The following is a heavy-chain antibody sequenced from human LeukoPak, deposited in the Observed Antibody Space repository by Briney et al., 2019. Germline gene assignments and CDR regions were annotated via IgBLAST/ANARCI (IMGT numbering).Heavy chain of an antibody. V-gene: IGHV3-74*01. J-gene: IGHJ4*02. CDR3: ARDRYCFDF. CDR1: GFTFSRDW. CDR2: MNSDGSTT. Sequence: GGSLRLSCAASGFTFSRDWMHWVRQGPGKGLVWVSRMNSDGSTTNYADSVKGRFTISRDNAKNTLYLQMNSLRAEDTAVYYCARDRYCFDFWGQGTLVTVSS.